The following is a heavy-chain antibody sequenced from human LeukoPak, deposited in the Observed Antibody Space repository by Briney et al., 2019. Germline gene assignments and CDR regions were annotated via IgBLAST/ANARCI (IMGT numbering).Heavy chain of an antibody. J-gene: IGHJ4*02. Sequence: SETLSLTCTVSGGSINIYYWSWIRQPPGKGLEWIGYIFSSGDTYYNPSLKSRVTISVDTSKNQFSLKLSSVTAADTAVYYCARCSGSYDFDYWGQGTLVTVSS. CDR2: IFSSGDT. D-gene: IGHD1-26*01. V-gene: IGHV4-4*08. CDR1: GGSINIYY. CDR3: ARCSGSYDFDY.